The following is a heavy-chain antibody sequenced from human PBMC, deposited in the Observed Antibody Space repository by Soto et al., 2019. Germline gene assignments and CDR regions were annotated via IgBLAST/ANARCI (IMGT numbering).Heavy chain of an antibody. CDR2: LNDSGST. J-gene: IGHJ1*01. D-gene: IGHD3-10*01. V-gene: IGHV4-34*01. CDR1: GGSFSGYY. CDR3: ARGRGWVQH. Sequence: PSETLSLTCAVYGGSFSGYYCSWIRQPPGKGLEWIGELNDSGSTNYNASLKSRVSISVDTSKNQFSLKLSSVTAADTAVYYCARGRGWVQHWGQGTLVTVSS.